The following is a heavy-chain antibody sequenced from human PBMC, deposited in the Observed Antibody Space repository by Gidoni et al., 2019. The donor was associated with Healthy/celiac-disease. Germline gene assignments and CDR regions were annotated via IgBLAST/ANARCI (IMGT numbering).Heavy chain of an antibody. J-gene: IGHJ6*02. CDR2: SSSSGSTI. V-gene: IGHV3-48*03. CDR3: ARGYSYGNYYYYGMDV. Sequence: EVQLVESGGGLVQPGGSLRLSCAASGFPFSSYELNWVRQAPGKGLEWVSYSSSSGSTIYYADSVKGRFTISRDNAKNSLYLQMNSLRAEDTAVYYCARGYSYGNYYYYGMDVWGQGTTVTVSS. CDR1: GFPFSSYE. D-gene: IGHD5-18*01.